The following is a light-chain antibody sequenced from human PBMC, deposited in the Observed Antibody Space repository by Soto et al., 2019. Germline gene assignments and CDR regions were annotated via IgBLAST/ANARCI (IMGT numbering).Light chain of an antibody. Sequence: EVVMTQSPATVSVSPGEGVTLSCRASQTISNDLAWYQQKPGQAPRLLIYGASTRATGVPARFSGGGSGTEFTLTISRLQYEDFAFYYCQQNNKWPPVTFGGGTKVEIK. CDR2: GAS. J-gene: IGKJ4*01. CDR3: QQNNKWPPVT. V-gene: IGKV3-15*01. CDR1: QTISND.